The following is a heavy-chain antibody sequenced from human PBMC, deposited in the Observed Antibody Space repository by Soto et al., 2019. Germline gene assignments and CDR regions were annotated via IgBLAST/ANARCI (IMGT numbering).Heavy chain of an antibody. CDR2: INGGNGNT. D-gene: IGHD6-19*01. CDR3: ARTHVGSGRFTNDY. CDR1: GYTFTSYA. V-gene: IGHV1-3*01. Sequence: RASVKVSCKASGYTFTSYAIHWVRQAPGQRLEWMGWINGGNGNTKYSDKVQGRVTFTRDTSASTVYMELTSLRPEDTAAYYCARTHVGSGRFTNDYWGQGTLVTSPQ. J-gene: IGHJ4*02.